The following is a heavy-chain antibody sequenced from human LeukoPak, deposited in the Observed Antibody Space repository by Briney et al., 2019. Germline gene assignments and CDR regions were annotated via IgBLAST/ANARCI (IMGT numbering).Heavy chain of an antibody. Sequence: SETLSLTCTVSGGSISSGSYYWSWIRQPAGKGLEWIGRIYTSGSTNYNPSLKSRVTISVDTSKNQFSLKLSSVTAADTAVYYCAREAYYYDSSGYYANYYYYYMDVWGKGTTVTISS. CDR3: AREAYYYDSSGYYANYYYYYMDV. CDR2: IYTSGST. V-gene: IGHV4-61*02. D-gene: IGHD3-22*01. J-gene: IGHJ6*03. CDR1: GGSISSGSYY.